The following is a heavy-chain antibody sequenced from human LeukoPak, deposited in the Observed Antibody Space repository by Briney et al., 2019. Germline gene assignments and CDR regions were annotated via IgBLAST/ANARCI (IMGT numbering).Heavy chain of an antibody. J-gene: IGHJ4*02. CDR1: GFTFSSYA. V-gene: IGHV3-23*01. Sequence: GGSLRLSCAASGFTFSSYAMSWVRQAPGKGLEWVSAISGSGGSTYYADSVKGRFTISRDNAKNSLYLQMNSLRVEDTAVYYCTRDRYGDENYWGQGTLVTVSS. D-gene: IGHD4-17*01. CDR2: ISGSGGST. CDR3: TRDRYGDENY.